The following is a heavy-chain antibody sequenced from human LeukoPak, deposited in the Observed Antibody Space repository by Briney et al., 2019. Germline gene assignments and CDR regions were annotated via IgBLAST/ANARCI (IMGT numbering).Heavy chain of an antibody. V-gene: IGHV4-59*12. CDR2: IYYSGST. Sequence: SETLSLTCTVSGGSISSYYWSWIRQPPGKGLEWIGYIYYSGSTNYNPSLKSRVTISVDTSKNQFSLKLSSVTAADTAVYYCARGPAVAGYDYWGQGTLVTVSS. CDR1: GGSISSYY. CDR3: ARGPAVAGYDY. D-gene: IGHD6-19*01. J-gene: IGHJ4*02.